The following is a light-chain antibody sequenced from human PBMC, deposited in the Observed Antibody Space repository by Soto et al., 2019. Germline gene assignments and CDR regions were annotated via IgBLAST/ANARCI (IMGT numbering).Light chain of an antibody. J-gene: IGKJ3*01. CDR2: WAS. Sequence: DIVMTQSPDSLAVSLGERATINCKSSQSVLYSSNNKNYLAWYQQKPGQPPKLLIYWASTRESGVPDRFSGSGSETDFTLTISSLQAEDVAVYYCQQYYSTLVTFGPGTKVDIK. CDR1: QSVLYSSNNKNY. CDR3: QQYYSTLVT. V-gene: IGKV4-1*01.